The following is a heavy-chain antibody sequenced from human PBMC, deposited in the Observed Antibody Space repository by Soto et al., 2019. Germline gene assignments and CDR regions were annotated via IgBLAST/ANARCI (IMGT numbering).Heavy chain of an antibody. J-gene: IGHJ4*02. V-gene: IGHV4-34*01. CDR2: INHSGST. Sequence: QVQLQQWGAGLLKPSETLSLTCAVYGGSFSGYYWSWIRQPPGKGLEWIGEINHSGSTNYNPSLKSRVTISVDTTKNQFSLKLSSVTAADTAVYYCARVSMVPGKIDYWGQGTLVTVSS. D-gene: IGHD3-10*01. CDR1: GGSFSGYY. CDR3: ARVSMVPGKIDY.